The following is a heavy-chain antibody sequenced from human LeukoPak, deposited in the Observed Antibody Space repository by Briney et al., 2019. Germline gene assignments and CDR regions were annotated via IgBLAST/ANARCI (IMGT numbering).Heavy chain of an antibody. V-gene: IGHV3-21*01. J-gene: IGHJ4*02. CDR1: GFTFSSYS. CDR2: ISSSSSYI. CDR3: ASCAGGGSCYLNY. Sequence: GGSLRLSCAASGFTFSSYSMNWVRQAPGKGLEWVSSISSSSSYIYYADSVKGRFTISRDNAKNSLYLQMNSLGAEDTAVYYCASCAGGGSCYLNYWGQGTLVTVSS. D-gene: IGHD2-15*01.